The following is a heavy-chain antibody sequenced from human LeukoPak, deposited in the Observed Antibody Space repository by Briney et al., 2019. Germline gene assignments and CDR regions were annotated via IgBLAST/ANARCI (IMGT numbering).Heavy chain of an antibody. Sequence: TGGSLRLSCTASGFTFNNFGMSWVRQAPGEGLEWVSTLSGSGHKVYYADSVKGRFTISRENSENTLYLEMNSLRIEDTGTYYCAKSGRYSSYDFAESWSQGTLVVVSS. J-gene: IGHJ5*02. CDR1: GFTFNNFG. CDR3: AKSGRYSSYDFAES. CDR2: LSGSGHKV. V-gene: IGHV3-23*01. D-gene: IGHD5-12*01.